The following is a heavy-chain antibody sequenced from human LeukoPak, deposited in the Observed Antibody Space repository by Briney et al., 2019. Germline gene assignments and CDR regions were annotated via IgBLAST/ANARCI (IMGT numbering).Heavy chain of an antibody. J-gene: IGHJ4*02. CDR1: GXTFSSYE. CDR2: ISSSGSTI. V-gene: IGHV3-48*03. D-gene: IGHD6-19*01. CDR3: ASSIAVAVDY. Sequence: PGGSLRLSCAASGXTFSSYEMNWVRQAPGKGLEWVSYISSSGSTIYYADSVKGRFTISRDNAKNSLSLQMNSLRAEDTAVYYCASSIAVAVDYWGQGTLVTVSS.